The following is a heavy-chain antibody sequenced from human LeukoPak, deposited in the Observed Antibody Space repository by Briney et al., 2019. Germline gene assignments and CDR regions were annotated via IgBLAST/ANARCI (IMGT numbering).Heavy chain of an antibody. Sequence: PGGSLRLSCAASGFTVSSNYMSWVRQAPGKGXXWASVIYSGGSTYYADSVKGRFTISRDNSKNTLYLQMNSLRAEDTAVYYCARGKGQLVLFDYWGQGTLVTVSS. V-gene: IGHV3-53*01. J-gene: IGHJ4*02. D-gene: IGHD6-6*01. CDR3: ARGKGQLVLFDY. CDR1: GFTVSSNY. CDR2: IYSGGST.